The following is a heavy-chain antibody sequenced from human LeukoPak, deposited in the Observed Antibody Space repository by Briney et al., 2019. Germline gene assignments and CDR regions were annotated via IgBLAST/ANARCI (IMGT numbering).Heavy chain of an antibody. CDR2: IYYSGST. D-gene: IGHD4/OR15-4a*01. CDR1: DGSISSSSYY. V-gene: IGHV4-39*01. Sequence: SETLSLTCTVSDGSISSSSYYWGWIRQPPGKGLEWIASIYYSGSTYYNPSLKSRVTISVDTSKNQFSLKLTSVTAADTAVYYCARQTDGAETAGGDYWGQGTLVTVSS. J-gene: IGHJ4*02. CDR3: ARQTDGAETAGGDY.